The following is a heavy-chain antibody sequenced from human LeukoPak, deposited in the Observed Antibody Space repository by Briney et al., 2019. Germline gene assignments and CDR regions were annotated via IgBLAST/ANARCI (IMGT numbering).Heavy chain of an antibody. CDR1: GGSISSSSYY. V-gene: IGHV4-39*07. Sequence: SETLSLTCTVSGGSISSSSYYWGWIRQPPGKGLEWIGSIYYSGSTYYNPSLKSRVTVSVDTSKNQFSLKLSSVTAADTAVYYCARVAGSNDWFDPWGQGTLVTVSS. CDR3: ARVAGSNDWFDP. J-gene: IGHJ5*02. CDR2: IYYSGST. D-gene: IGHD2-8*01.